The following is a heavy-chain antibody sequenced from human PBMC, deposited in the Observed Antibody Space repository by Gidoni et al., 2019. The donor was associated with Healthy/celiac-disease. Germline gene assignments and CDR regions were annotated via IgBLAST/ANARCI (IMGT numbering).Heavy chain of an antibody. CDR2: IYYSGST. D-gene: IGHD3-9*01. V-gene: IGHV4-61*01. J-gene: IGHJ5*02. CDR1: GGSVSSGRYY. CDR3: ARAYYDILTGYYNWFDP. Sequence: QVQLQESGPGLEKPSETRSLTCTVSGGSVSSGRYYWSWIRQPPGKGLEWIGYIYYSGSTNYNPSLKSRVTISVDTSKNQFSLKLSSVTAADTAVYYCARAYYDILTGYYNWFDPWGQGTLVTVSS.